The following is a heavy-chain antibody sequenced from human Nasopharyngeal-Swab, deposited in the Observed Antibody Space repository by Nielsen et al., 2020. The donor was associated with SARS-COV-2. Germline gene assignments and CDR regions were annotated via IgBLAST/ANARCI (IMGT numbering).Heavy chain of an antibody. J-gene: IGHJ6*03. V-gene: IGHV3-48*02. Sequence: GESLKISCAASGFTFSSYSMNWVRQAQGKGLEWVSYISSSSSTIYYADSVKGRFTISRDNAKNSLSLPMNRLRDEDTAVYYCARDPQCYYYYYMDVWGKGTTVTVSS. CDR1: GFTFSSYS. CDR2: ISSSSSTI. CDR3: ARDPQCYYYYYMDV. D-gene: IGHD6-19*01.